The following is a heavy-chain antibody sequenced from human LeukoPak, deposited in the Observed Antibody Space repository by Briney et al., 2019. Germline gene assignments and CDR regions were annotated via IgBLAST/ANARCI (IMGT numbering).Heavy chain of an antibody. CDR3: AELGITMIGGV. Sequence: GGSLRLSCATSGFTFSTYGMTWVRQAPGKGLEWVSYISSSGSTIYYADSVKGRFTISRDNAKNSLYLQMDSLRAEDTAVYYCAELGITMIGGVWGKGTTVTISS. V-gene: IGHV3-48*04. CDR2: ISSSGSTI. CDR1: GFTFSTYG. D-gene: IGHD3-10*02. J-gene: IGHJ6*04.